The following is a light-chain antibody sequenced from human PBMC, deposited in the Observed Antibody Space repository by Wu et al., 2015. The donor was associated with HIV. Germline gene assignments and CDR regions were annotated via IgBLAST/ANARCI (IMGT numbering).Light chain of an antibody. Sequence: EIVLTQSPATLSLSLGERATLSCRASQSVSSYLAWYQQKPGQAPRLLIYDAPNRATGIPARFSGSGSGTDFTLTISSLEPEDFAVYYCQQRTNWPLTFGGGTKVEIK. CDR3: QQRTNWPLT. CDR2: DAP. J-gene: IGKJ4*01. CDR1: QSVSSY. V-gene: IGKV3-11*01.